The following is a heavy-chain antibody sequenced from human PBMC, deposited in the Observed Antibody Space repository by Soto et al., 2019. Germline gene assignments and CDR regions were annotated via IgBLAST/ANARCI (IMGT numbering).Heavy chain of an antibody. J-gene: IGHJ5*02. CDR2: IYTSGST. CDR1: GGSISSYY. CDR3: AGEGGHGYGRNWFDP. D-gene: IGHD5-18*01. V-gene: IGHV4-4*07. Sequence: QVQLQESGPGLVKPSETLSLTCTVSGGSISSYYWSWIRQPAGKGLEWIGRIYTSGSTNYNPSLKSRVTMSVDTSKKQCTLQLGSVSAAGTVVYYCAGEGGHGYGRNWFDPWGQGNLVTVSS.